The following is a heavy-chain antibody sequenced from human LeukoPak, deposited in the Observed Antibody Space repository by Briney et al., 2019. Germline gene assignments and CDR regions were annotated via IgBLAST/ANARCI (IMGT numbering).Heavy chain of an antibody. CDR2: IYTGGTT. CDR1: GFTVTSNH. Sequence: GGSLRLSCAASGFTVTSNHMNWVRQAPGKGLEWVSIIYTGGTTHYADSLKDRFTISRDDSKNTLYLQMNSLRAEDTAVYYCARGSGSFSGGFDYWGQGTLVTVSS. V-gene: IGHV3-66*01. J-gene: IGHJ4*02. D-gene: IGHD1-26*01. CDR3: ARGSGSFSGGFDY.